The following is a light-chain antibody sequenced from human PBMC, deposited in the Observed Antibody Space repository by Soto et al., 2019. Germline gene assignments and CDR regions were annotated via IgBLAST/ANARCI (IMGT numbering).Light chain of an antibody. CDR3: SSHGGSSPFYV. Sequence: QSALTQPASVSGSPGQSITISCTGTSSDVGGYDYVSWYQQHPGKVPKLIIHEVSNRPSGVSNRFSGSKSGNTASLTISGLQTEDEADYYCSSHGGSSPFYVFGTGTQLTVL. CDR2: EVS. CDR1: SSDVGGYDY. V-gene: IGLV2-14*01. J-gene: IGLJ1*01.